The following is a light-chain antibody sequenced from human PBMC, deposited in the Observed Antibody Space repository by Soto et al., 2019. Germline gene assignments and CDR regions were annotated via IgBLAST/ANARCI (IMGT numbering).Light chain of an antibody. CDR2: GAS. Sequence: EIVLTQSPGTLSLSPGERATLSCRASQSVSSSHLAWYQQKPGQAPRLLIYGASSRATGILDRFSGSGSGTDFTLTISRLEPEDFAVYYCQHYASSRAFGQGTKVEIK. V-gene: IGKV3-20*01. J-gene: IGKJ1*01. CDR3: QHYASSRA. CDR1: QSVSSSH.